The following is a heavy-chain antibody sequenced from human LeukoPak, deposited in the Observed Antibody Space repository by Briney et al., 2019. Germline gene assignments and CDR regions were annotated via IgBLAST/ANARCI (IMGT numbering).Heavy chain of an antibody. J-gene: IGHJ6*03. D-gene: IGHD3-10*01. V-gene: IGHV4-39*01. CDR1: GGSISSSTYY. Sequence: SETLSLTCTVSGGSISSSTYYWGWIRQPPGKGLEWIGTISYSGSTYYKPSLKSRVTISVDTSKNQFSLKLSSVTAADTAVYYCARVEADYYGSGSYQLNLPPRYYYYYMDVWGKGTTDTVSS. CDR3: ARVEADYYGSGSYQLNLPPRYYYYYMDV. CDR2: ISYSGST.